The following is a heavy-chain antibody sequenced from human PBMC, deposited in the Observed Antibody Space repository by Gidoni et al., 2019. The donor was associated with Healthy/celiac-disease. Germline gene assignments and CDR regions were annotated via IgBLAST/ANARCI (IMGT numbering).Heavy chain of an antibody. CDR1: EFTFSSYA. CDR3: ARDRIAARPLSYYYYGMDV. D-gene: IGHD6-6*01. V-gene: IGHV3-30*04. Sequence: QVQLVESGGGVVQPGRSLRLSCEASEFTFSSYALHWVRQAPGKGLEWVAVISYDGSNKYYADSVKGRFTISRDNSKNTLYLQMNSLRAEDTAVYYCARDRIAARPLSYYYYGMDVWGQGTTVTVSS. CDR2: ISYDGSNK. J-gene: IGHJ6*02.